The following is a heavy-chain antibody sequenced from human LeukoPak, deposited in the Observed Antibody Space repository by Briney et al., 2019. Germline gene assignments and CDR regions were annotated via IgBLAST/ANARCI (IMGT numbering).Heavy chain of an antibody. V-gene: IGHV4-39*07. Sequence: PSETLSLTCTVSGGSISSSSYYWGWIRQPPGKGLEWIGSIYYSGSTYYNPSLKSRVTISVGTSKNQFSLKLSSVTAADTAVYYCARGLDLRCYFDYWGQGTLVTVSS. J-gene: IGHJ4*02. CDR3: ARGLDLRCYFDY. D-gene: IGHD1-1*01. CDR1: GGSISSSSYY. CDR2: IYYSGST.